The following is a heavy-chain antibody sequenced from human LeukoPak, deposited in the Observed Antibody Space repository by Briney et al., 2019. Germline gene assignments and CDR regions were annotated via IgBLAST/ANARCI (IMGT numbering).Heavy chain of an antibody. Sequence: PGGSLRLSCAASGFTFSSYAMHWVRQAPGKGMEFVSAISSNGGSTYFANSVKGRFTISRDNSKSTLFLQMGSLRAEDMAVYYCARVRGAYYFDYWGQGTLVTVS. V-gene: IGHV3-64*01. CDR2: ISSNGGST. CDR3: ARVRGAYYFDY. CDR1: GFTFSSYA. J-gene: IGHJ4*02. D-gene: IGHD3-16*01.